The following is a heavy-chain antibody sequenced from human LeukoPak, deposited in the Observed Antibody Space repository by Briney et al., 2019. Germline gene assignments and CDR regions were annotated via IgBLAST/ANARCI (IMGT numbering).Heavy chain of an antibody. CDR3: AKDSSSAWYGDFDNWFDP. Sequence: GGSLRLSCAASGFTFSSYAMYWVRQAPGKGLEWVAVISYDGSDKFYADSVKGRFTISRDNSKNTLYLQMNSLRAEDTAVYYCAKDSSSAWYGDFDNWFDPWGQGTLVTVSS. D-gene: IGHD4-17*01. CDR2: ISYDGSDK. J-gene: IGHJ5*02. V-gene: IGHV3-30*04. CDR1: GFTFSSYA.